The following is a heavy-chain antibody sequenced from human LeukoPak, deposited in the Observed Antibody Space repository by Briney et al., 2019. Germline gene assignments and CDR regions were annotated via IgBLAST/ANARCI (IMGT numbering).Heavy chain of an antibody. Sequence: GGSLRLSCAASGFIVSSKYMSWVRQAPGKGLEWVSVIYSGANTYYADSVQGRFTISRGTSRNTLYLQMNSLRAEDTAVYYCARLGPYYFDSWGQGTLVIVSS. V-gene: IGHV3-53*01. D-gene: IGHD3-16*01. CDR3: ARLGPYYFDS. CDR2: IYSGANT. J-gene: IGHJ4*02. CDR1: GFIVSSKY.